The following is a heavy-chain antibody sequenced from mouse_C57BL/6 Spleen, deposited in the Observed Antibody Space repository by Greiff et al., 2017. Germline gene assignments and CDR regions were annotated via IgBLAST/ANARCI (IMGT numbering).Heavy chain of an antibody. D-gene: IGHD3-2*02. J-gene: IGHJ2*01. Sequence: VQLQQSGPELVKPGASVKISCKASGYTFTDYYMNWVKQSHGKSLEWIGDINPNNGGTSYNQKFKGKATLTVDKSSSTAYMELRSLTSEDSAVYYCARSGTAQATPYYFDYWGQGTTLTVSS. CDR1: GYTFTDYY. V-gene: IGHV1-26*01. CDR3: ARSGTAQATPYYFDY. CDR2: INPNNGGT.